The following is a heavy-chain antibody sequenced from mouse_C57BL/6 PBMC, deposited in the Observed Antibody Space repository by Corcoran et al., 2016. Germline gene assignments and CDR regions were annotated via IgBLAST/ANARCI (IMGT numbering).Heavy chain of an antibody. Sequence: QVTLKESGPGILQSSQTLSLTCSFSGFSLSTSGMGVSWIRQPSGKGLEWLAHIYWDDDKRYNPSLKSRLKISKDTSRNQVFLKITSVDTADTATYYCARYYDYDVGYAMDYWGQGTSVTVSS. CDR2: IYWDDDK. J-gene: IGHJ4*01. D-gene: IGHD2-4*01. V-gene: IGHV8-12*01. CDR3: ARYYDYDVGYAMDY. CDR1: GFSLSTSGMG.